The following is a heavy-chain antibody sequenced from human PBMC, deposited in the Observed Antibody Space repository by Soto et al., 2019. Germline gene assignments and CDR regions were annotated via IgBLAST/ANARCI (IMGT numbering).Heavy chain of an antibody. J-gene: IGHJ5*02. CDR2: INPKTGDT. CDR1: GYTFTDFY. Sequence: QEQLVQSGTEVKKPGASVTVSCKSSGYTFTDFYLHWLRQAPGQGLEWVGWINPKTGDTKSSQKFQGRVTMSRDTSVSTAYIDLTSLTSDDTAMYYCATGTNGTTGWYHPWGQGTQVTVSS. D-gene: IGHD1-1*01. CDR3: ATGTNGTTGWYHP. V-gene: IGHV1-2*02.